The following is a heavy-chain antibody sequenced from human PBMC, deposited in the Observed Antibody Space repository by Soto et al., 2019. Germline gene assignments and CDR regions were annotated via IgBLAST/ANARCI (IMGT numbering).Heavy chain of an antibody. CDR3: ARDKGSSGWGGYYFDF. V-gene: IGHV4-38-2*02. D-gene: IGHD6-19*01. CDR1: GYSISSGYY. Sequence: SETLSLTCAVSGYSISSGYYWGWIRQPPGKGLEWIGSIYHSGSTYYNPSLKSRVTISVDTSKNQFSLKLSSVTAADTAVYYCARDKGSSGWGGYYFDFWGQGTLVTVSS. J-gene: IGHJ4*02. CDR2: IYHSGST.